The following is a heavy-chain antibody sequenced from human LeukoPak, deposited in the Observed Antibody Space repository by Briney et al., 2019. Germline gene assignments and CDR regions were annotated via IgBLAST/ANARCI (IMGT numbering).Heavy chain of an antibody. CDR2: INHSGST. Sequence: PSETLSLTCAVYGGSFSGYYWSWIRQPPGKGLEWIGEINHSGSTNYNPSLKSRVTISVDTSKNQFSLKLSSVTAADTAVYYCARHGVYGDYHAIHNYQFDPWGQGTLVTVSS. CDR1: GGSFSGYY. J-gene: IGHJ5*02. V-gene: IGHV4-34*01. D-gene: IGHD4-17*01. CDR3: ARHGVYGDYHAIHNYQFDP.